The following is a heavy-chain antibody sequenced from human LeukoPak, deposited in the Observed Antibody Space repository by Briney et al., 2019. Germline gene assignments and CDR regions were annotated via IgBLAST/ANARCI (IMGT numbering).Heavy chain of an antibody. Sequence: GGSLRLSCGASALTLNSCGMHWVRQAPGKGLERVAFIRNDGSNSYYADSVKGRFTISRDNSKNTLYLQMNSLRPEDTAVYYCAKDRSYYDSGGFRNFDYWGQGTLVTVSS. CDR3: AKDRSYYDSGGFRNFDY. D-gene: IGHD3-22*01. V-gene: IGHV3-30*02. J-gene: IGHJ4*02. CDR2: IRNDGSNS. CDR1: ALTLNSCG.